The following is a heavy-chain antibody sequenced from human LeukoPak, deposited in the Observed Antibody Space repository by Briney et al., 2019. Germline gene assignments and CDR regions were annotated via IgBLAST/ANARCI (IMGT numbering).Heavy chain of an antibody. Sequence: ASVKVSCKASGYTFTSYDINWVRQATGQGLEWMGWMNPNSGNTGYAQKFQGRVTITRNTSISTAYMELSSLRSEDTAVYYCARGEGDLYYYYYMDVWGKGTTVTVSS. CDR1: GYTFTSYD. V-gene: IGHV1-8*03. J-gene: IGHJ6*03. CDR2: MNPNSGNT. D-gene: IGHD2-21*02. CDR3: ARGEGDLYYYYYMDV.